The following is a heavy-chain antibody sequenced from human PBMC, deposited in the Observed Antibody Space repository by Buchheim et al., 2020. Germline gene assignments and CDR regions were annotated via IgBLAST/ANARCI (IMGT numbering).Heavy chain of an antibody. CDR2: ISYDGSNK. CDR1: GFTFSYYG. Sequence: QVQLVESGGGVVQPGRSLRLSCAASGFTFSYYGMHWVRQAPGKGLEWVAVISYDGSNKYYVDSVKGRFTISRDNYKNTLYLQMNSLRAEDTAVYYCAKNSITRTTGDYFDYWGQGTL. CDR3: AKNSITRTTGDYFDY. D-gene: IGHD1-7*01. J-gene: IGHJ4*02. V-gene: IGHV3-30*18.